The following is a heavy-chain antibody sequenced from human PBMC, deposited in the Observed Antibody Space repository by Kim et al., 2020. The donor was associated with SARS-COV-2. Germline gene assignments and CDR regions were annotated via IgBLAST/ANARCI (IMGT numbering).Heavy chain of an antibody. CDR3: TKSALGWEILSGFYY. D-gene: IGHD1-26*01. V-gene: IGHV3-30*04. CDR1: GFTFSSYD. Sequence: GGSLRLSCAASGFTFSSYDMNWVRQAPGKGLEWVAVISYGGNNKYYAYSVKGRFTTSRDNSKNTLFLQMSSLTAEDTAYYYCTKSALGWEILSGFYYWG. J-gene: IGHJ4*01. CDR2: ISYGGNNK.